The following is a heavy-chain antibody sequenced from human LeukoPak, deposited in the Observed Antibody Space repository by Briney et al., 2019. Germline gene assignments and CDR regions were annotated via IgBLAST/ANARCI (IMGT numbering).Heavy chain of an antibody. CDR2: SRNKDNSYST. V-gene: IGHV3-72*01. CDR1: GFILSDRY. D-gene: IGHD3-22*01. CDR3: ARAGDYYSTGDC. J-gene: IGHJ4*02. Sequence: GGALRLSCAGSGFILSDRYMDRVRPAPGKGLEWVARSRNKDNSYSTEYAASVKGRFTILRDDSKNSLYLQMNNLKTEDTAVYYCARAGDYYSTGDCWGQGTLVTVSS.